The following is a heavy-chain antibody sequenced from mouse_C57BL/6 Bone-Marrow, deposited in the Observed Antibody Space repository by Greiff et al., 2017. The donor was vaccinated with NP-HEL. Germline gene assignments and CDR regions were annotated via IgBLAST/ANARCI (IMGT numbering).Heavy chain of an antibody. CDR1: GYTFTSYW. Sequence: VQLQQPGAELVRPGTSVKLSCKASGYTFTSYWMHWVKQRPGQGLEWIGVIDPSDSYTNYNQKFKGKATLTVDTSSSTAYMQLSSLTSEDSAVYYCARWVYGSSYVFDYWGQGTTLTVSS. D-gene: IGHD1-1*01. V-gene: IGHV1-59*01. CDR2: IDPSDSYT. J-gene: IGHJ2*01. CDR3: ARWVYGSSYVFDY.